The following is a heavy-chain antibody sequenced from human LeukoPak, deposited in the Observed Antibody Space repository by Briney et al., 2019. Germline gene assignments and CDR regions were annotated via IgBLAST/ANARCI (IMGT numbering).Heavy chain of an antibody. D-gene: IGHD3-22*01. CDR1: GGTFSSYA. J-gene: IGHJ4*02. Sequence: SVKVSCKASGGTFSSYALSWVRQAPGRGIEWMGRIIPIFDTADYTQKFQGRLTFTVDKSTGTAFMELSSLRSEDSATYYRVRDYDTSGPQKTYFDFWGQGTLVTVSS. CDR3: VRDYDTSGPQKTYFDF. V-gene: IGHV1-69*06. CDR2: IIPIFDTA.